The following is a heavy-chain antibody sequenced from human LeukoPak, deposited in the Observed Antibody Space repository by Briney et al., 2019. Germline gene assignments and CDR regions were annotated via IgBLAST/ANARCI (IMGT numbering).Heavy chain of an antibody. J-gene: IGHJ6*02. V-gene: IGHV4-34*01. CDR3: ARHEYYDSSGTDYYYYYGMDV. D-gene: IGHD3-22*01. CDR1: GGSFSGYY. CDR2: INHSGST. Sequence: PSETLSLTCAVYGGSFSGYYWSWIRQPPGKGLEWIGEINHSGSTNYNPSLKSRVTISVETSKNEFSLKLSSVTAADTAVYYCARHEYYDSSGTDYYYYYGMDVWGQGTTVTVSS.